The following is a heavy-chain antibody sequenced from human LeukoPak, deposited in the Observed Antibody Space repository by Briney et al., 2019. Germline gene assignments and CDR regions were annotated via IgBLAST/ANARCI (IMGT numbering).Heavy chain of an antibody. Sequence: GGSLRLSCEASGFTFSSYAMSWVRQAPGKGLEWVSAISGSGGSTYYADSVKGRFTISRDNSKNTLYLQMNSLKTEDTAVYYCTTLILYYDSSGYYATKNYWGQGTLVTVSS. J-gene: IGHJ4*02. D-gene: IGHD3-22*01. CDR2: ISGSGGST. V-gene: IGHV3-23*01. CDR3: TTLILYYDSSGYYATKNY. CDR1: GFTFSSYA.